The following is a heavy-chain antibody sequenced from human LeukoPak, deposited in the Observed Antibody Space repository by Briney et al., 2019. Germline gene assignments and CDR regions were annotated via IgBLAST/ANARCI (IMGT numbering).Heavy chain of an antibody. Sequence: PWETLSLTCSVSFGSIRDYYWSWIRQPPGKGLEWMGYIYNSGTTSYNPSLKGQVTISVDTSKNQFSLKLSSVTAADTAVYYCARGNKYPGVFDYWGQGTLVTVSS. D-gene: IGHD1/OR15-1a*01. CDR1: FGSIRDYY. CDR3: ARGNKYPGVFDY. J-gene: IGHJ4*02. V-gene: IGHV4-59*01. CDR2: IYNSGTT.